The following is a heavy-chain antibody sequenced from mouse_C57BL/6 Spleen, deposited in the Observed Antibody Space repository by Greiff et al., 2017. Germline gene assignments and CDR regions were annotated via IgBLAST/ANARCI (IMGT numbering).Heavy chain of an antibody. J-gene: IGHJ2*01. V-gene: IGHV1-50*01. Sequence: VQLQQPGAELVKPGASVKLSCKASGYTFTSYWMKWVKQRPGQGLEWIGEIDPSDSYTNYNQKFEGKATLTVDKSSSTSYMQLSSLTSKDSAVYCCASRNYFDYWGQCTTLTFSS. CDR2: IDPSDSYT. CDR3: ASRNYFDY. CDR1: GYTFTSYW.